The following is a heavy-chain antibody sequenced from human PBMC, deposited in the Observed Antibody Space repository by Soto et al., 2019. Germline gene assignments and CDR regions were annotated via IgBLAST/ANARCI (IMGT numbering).Heavy chain of an antibody. CDR3: ARDLGYYDSSGYFDY. Sequence: GGSLRLSCAASGFTFSDYYMSWIRHAPGKGLEWVSYISSSGSIIYYADSVKGRFTISRDNAKNSLYLQMNSLRAEDTAVYYCARDLGYYDSSGYFDYWGQGTLVTVS. J-gene: IGHJ4*02. CDR2: ISSSGSII. CDR1: GFTFSDYY. V-gene: IGHV3-11*01. D-gene: IGHD3-22*01.